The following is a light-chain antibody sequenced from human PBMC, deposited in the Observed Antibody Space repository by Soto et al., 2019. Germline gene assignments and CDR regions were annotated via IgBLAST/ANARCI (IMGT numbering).Light chain of an antibody. Sequence: SSELTQPLSVSVALGQTARITCGGNNIGSKNVHWYQQKPGQAPVLVIYRDRNRPSGIPERFSGSNSGNTATLTISRAQAGDEADYYCHVWDNNTVVFGGGTKLTVL. CDR2: RDR. V-gene: IGLV3-9*01. CDR1: NIGSKN. CDR3: HVWDNNTVV. J-gene: IGLJ2*01.